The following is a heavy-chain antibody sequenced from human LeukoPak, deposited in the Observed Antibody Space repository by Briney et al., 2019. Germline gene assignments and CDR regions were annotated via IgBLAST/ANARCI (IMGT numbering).Heavy chain of an antibody. V-gene: IGHV4-31*03. Sequence: SQTLSLTCTVSGGSISSGGYYWSWIRQHPGKGLEWIGYIYYSGSTYYNPSLKSRVTISVDTSKNQFSLKLSSVTAADTAVYYCARVGLAAGTGRDYFDYWGQGTLVTVSS. D-gene: IGHD6-13*01. CDR1: GGSISSGGYY. J-gene: IGHJ4*02. CDR2: IYYSGST. CDR3: ARVGLAAGTGRDYFDY.